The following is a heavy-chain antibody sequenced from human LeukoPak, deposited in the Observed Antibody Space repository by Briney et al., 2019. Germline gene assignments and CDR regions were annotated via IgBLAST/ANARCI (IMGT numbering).Heavy chain of an antibody. J-gene: IGHJ4*02. V-gene: IGHV1-2*02. CDR1: GYTFDDEY. CDR2: INPKNGDT. D-gene: IGHD6-19*01. Sequence: ASVWVSCKASGYTFDDEYIHWVRQAPGLGLEWMGWINPKNGDTNYAQRFQGRVTMTRDTSISTAYMELSSLRSDDTAVYYCARPHSSGWDHFVDYWGQGTLVTVAS. CDR3: ARPHSSGWDHFVDY.